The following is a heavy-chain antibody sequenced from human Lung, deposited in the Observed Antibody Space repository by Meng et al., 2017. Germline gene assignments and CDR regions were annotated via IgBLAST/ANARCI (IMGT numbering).Heavy chain of an antibody. V-gene: IGHV4-34*01. CDR2: INHSGST. CDR1: GGSFSDYY. J-gene: IGHJ4*02. CDR3: ARGPTTMAHDFDY. D-gene: IGHD4-11*01. Sequence: QVQLQQWGVGSLKPSETLSLTCAFSGGSFSDYYWRWIRQPPGKGLEWIGEINHSGSTNYNPSLESRATISVDTSQNNLSLKLSSVTAADSAVYYCARGPTTMAHDFDYWGQGTLVTVSS.